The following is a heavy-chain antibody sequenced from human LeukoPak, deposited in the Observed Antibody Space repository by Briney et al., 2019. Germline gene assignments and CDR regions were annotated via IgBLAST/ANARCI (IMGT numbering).Heavy chain of an antibody. V-gene: IGHV3-74*01. J-gene: IGHJ4*02. D-gene: IGHD3-22*01. CDR2: SNSDGSST. Sequence: GGSLRLSCAASGFTFSSYWMHSVRRAPGKGLVWVSRSNSDGSSTSYADSVKGRFTISRDNAKNTLYLQMNSLRAEDTAVYYCATANTYYYDSSGYYSNWGQGTLVTVSS. CDR3: ATANTYYYDSSGYYSN. CDR1: GFTFSSYW.